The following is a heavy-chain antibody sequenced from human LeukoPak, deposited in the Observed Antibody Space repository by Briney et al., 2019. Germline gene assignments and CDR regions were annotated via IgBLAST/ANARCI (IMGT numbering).Heavy chain of an antibody. CDR2: TSSSGTSK. J-gene: IGHJ2*01. V-gene: IGHV3-48*03. CDR1: GFTFSNYE. CDR3: XXXXXXXXXXXXWYFDX. Sequence: GGSLRLSCAASGFTFSNYEMDWVRQAPGKGLEWVSSTSSSGTSKYYADSVKGRFGISRDNAKNSLFLQMNSLRADDTAVYYXXXXXXXXXXXXXWYFDXXXXXTLVTVXS.